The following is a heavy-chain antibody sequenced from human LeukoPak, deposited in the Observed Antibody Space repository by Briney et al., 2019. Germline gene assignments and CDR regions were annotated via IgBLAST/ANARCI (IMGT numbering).Heavy chain of an antibody. CDR1: GFTFSSYE. J-gene: IGHJ6*03. V-gene: IGHV3-48*03. CDR2: ISSSGSTI. Sequence: GGSLRLSCAASGFTFSSYEMNWVRQAPGKGLEWVSYISSSGSTIYYADSVKGRFTISRDNAKNSLYLQMNSLGAEDTAVYYCASTPAAGQWLVLSPHYYYMDVWGKGTTVTISS. D-gene: IGHD6-19*01. CDR3: ASTPAAGQWLVLSPHYYYMDV.